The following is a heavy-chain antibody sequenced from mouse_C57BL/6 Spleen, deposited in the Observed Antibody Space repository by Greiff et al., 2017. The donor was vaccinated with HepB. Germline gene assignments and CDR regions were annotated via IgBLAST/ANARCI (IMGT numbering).Heavy chain of an antibody. CDR3: ARRNYGNYEFAY. CDR1: GYTFTSYW. J-gene: IGHJ3*01. CDR2: IDPSDSYT. Sequence: QVQLQQPGAELVKPGASVKLSCKASGYTFTSYWMQCVKQRPGQGLEWIGKIDPSDSYTNYNQKFKGKATLTVDTSSSTAYMQLSSLTSEDSAVYYCARRNYGNYEFAYWGQGTLVTVSA. V-gene: IGHV1-50*01. D-gene: IGHD2-1*01.